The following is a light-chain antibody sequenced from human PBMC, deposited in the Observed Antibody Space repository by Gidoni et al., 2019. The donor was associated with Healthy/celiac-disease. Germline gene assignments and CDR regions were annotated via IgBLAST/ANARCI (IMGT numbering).Light chain of an antibody. V-gene: IGLV1-40*01. CDR3: QSYDSSLSGGV. CDR1: RSNIGAGYD. Sequence: QSVLTQPPSVSGAPGPRVTTACTGSRSNIGAGYDVHWYQQLPGTAPNLLIYGNSNRPSGVPDRFSGSKSGTSASLAITGLQAEDEADYYCQSYDSSLSGGVFGGGTKLTVL. CDR2: GNS. J-gene: IGLJ2*01.